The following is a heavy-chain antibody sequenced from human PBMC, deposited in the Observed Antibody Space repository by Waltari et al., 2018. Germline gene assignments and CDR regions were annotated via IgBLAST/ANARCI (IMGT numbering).Heavy chain of an antibody. D-gene: IGHD1-26*01. CDR1: GYSISNGYY. J-gene: IGHJ3*02. CDR2: IYHTGTT. V-gene: IGHV4-38-2*01. CDR3: ARGGSGSYMGSFDI. Sequence: QVQLQESGPGLVKPSETLSLTCAVSGYSISNGYYWSWIRQPPGKGLEWIGGIYHTGTTYYPSSLKSRVTISVDTSKNQFSLNLSFVTAADTALYFCARGGSGSYMGSFDIWGQGPMVTVSS.